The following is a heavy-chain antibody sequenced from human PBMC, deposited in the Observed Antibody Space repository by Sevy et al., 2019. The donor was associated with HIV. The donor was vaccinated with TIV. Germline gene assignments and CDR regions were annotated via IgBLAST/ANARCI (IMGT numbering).Heavy chain of an antibody. CDR2: IYYSGST. V-gene: IGHV4-39*01. CDR3: ARQSGGITMVRGPTPFN. Sequence: SETLSLTCTVSGGSISSSSYYWGWIHQPPGKGLEWIGSIYYSGSTYYNPSLKSRVTISVDTSKNQFSLKLGSVTAAETAVYYCARQSGGITMVRGPTPFNWGQGTLVTVSS. J-gene: IGHJ4*02. D-gene: IGHD3-10*01. CDR1: GGSISSSSYY.